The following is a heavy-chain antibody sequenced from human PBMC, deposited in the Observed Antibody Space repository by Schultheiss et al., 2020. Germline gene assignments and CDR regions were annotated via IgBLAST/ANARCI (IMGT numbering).Heavy chain of an antibody. CDR2: IYSGGST. V-gene: IGHV3-66*02. D-gene: IGHD6-19*01. CDR1: GFTVSSNY. J-gene: IGHJ6*02. CDR3: ARDEARAVAGDYYYYYGMDV. Sequence: GGSLRLSCAASGFTVSSNYMSWVRQAPGKGLEWVSVIYSGGSTYYADSVKGRFTISRDNSKNPLYLQMNSLRAEDTAVYYCARDEARAVAGDYYYYYGMDVWGQGTTVTVSS.